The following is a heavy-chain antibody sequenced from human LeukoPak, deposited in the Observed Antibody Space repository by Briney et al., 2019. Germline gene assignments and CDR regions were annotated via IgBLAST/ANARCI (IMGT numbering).Heavy chain of an antibody. Sequence: SETLSLTCTVSGGSISRYYWSWIRQPAGKGLEWIGSVYTSVSTNYNPSLKSRVTISLDKSKNQFSLKLSSVTAADTAVYYCATLDYGGHYWGQGTLVTVSS. CDR1: GGSISRYY. J-gene: IGHJ4*02. V-gene: IGHV4-4*07. D-gene: IGHD4-17*01. CDR2: VYTSVST. CDR3: ATLDYGGHY.